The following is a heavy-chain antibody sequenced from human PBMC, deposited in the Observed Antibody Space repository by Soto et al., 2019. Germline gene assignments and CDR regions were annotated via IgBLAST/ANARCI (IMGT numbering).Heavy chain of an antibody. CDR2: ISAYNGNT. CDR3: ARFSGGSYNTSYFYNGMDV. CDR1: CYTFTSYR. D-gene: IGHD2-15*01. Sequence: ASVKVSSKASCYTFTSYRISWVRQAPGQGLDWMGWISAYNGNTKYAQDLQGRVTMTTATSTSTAYMELRGLRSDDTAVYYCARFSGGSYNTSYFYNGMDVWGKGTPVTVS. V-gene: IGHV1-18*01. J-gene: IGHJ6*04.